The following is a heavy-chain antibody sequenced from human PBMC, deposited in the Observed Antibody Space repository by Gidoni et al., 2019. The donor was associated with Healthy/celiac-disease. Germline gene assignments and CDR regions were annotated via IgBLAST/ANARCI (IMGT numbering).Heavy chain of an antibody. V-gene: IGHV3-33*01. J-gene: IGHJ6*02. CDR2: IWYDGSNK. CDR3: ARDSPPGGMDV. Sequence: QVQLVESGGGVVQPGRSLRLSCAASGFTFSSYGMHWVRQAPGKGLEWVAVIWYDGSNKYYADSVKGRFTISRDNSKNTLYLQMNSLRAEDTAVYYCARDSPPGGMDVWGQGTTVTVSS. CDR1: GFTFSSYG.